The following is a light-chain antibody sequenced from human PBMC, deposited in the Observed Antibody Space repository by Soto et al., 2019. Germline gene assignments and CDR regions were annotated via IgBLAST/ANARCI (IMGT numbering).Light chain of an antibody. V-gene: IGKV3-11*01. J-gene: IGKJ1*01. CDR2: DAS. CDR1: QSVSSY. Sequence: EIVLTQSPATLSLSPGERATLSCRASQSVSSYLAWYQQKPGQAPRLLIYDASKRATGISARFSGSGSGTDFTLTISSLEPEDFAVYYCQQRSKWPVTFGQGTKVDIK. CDR3: QQRSKWPVT.